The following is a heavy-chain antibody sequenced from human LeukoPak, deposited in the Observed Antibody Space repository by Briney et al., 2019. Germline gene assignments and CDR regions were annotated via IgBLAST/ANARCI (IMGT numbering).Heavy chain of an antibody. V-gene: IGHV3-21*01. CDR2: ISSSSSYI. CDR3: AREGSGADYYYYYMDV. D-gene: IGHD1-26*01. CDR1: GFTFSSYS. J-gene: IGHJ6*03. Sequence: GGSLRLSCAASGFTFSSYSMNWVRQAPGKGLEWVSSISSSSSYIYYADSVKGRFTISRDNAKNSLYLQMNSLRAEDTAVYYCAREGSGADYYYYYMDVWGKGTTVTVSS.